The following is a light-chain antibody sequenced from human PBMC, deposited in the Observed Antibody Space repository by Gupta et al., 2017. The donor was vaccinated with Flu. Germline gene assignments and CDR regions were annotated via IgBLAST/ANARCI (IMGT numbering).Light chain of an antibody. CDR1: QCIRNN. CDR3: LQHKDYPLT. V-gene: IGKV1-17*01. J-gene: IGKJ4*01. CDR2: VAS. Sequence: DFQKTLSPSSLSASVGDRVTITCRASQCIRNNLAWYQQEPGKAPKRLIDVASSLQSGVPSRFSGSGSGTEFTLTISSLQPEDLATYYCLQHKDYPLTCGGGTKV.